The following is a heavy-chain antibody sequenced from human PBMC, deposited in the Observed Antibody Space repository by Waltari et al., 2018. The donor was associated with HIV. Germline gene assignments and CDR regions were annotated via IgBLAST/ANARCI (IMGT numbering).Heavy chain of an antibody. CDR3: AGFLEWSTPLDYFDY. CDR2: ISGSGGST. Sequence: EVQLLESGGGLVQPGGSLRLSCAASGFTFRSPALRWVRQAPGKGLEWVSAISGSGGSTHYADSVKGRFTISRDNSKSTLYLQMNSLRAEDTAVYYCAGFLEWSTPLDYFDYWGQGTLVTVSS. D-gene: IGHD3-3*01. J-gene: IGHJ4*02. V-gene: IGHV3-23*01. CDR1: GFTFRSPA.